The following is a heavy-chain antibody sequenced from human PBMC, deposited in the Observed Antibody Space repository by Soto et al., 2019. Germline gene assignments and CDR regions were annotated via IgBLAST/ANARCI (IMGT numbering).Heavy chain of an antibody. CDR2: IYYNGIT. CDR3: ARGYVGFYGSGSDYKAYDAFDI. J-gene: IGHJ3*02. D-gene: IGHD3-10*01. CDR1: GASISSHY. Sequence: PSETLSLTCTVSGASISSHYWNWIRQSPGGGLEWIGYIYYNGITNYNASLESRVTISKDTSKNELSLKLTSVPAADSAVYYCARGYVGFYGSGSDYKAYDAFDIWGQGTMVTV. V-gene: IGHV4-59*11.